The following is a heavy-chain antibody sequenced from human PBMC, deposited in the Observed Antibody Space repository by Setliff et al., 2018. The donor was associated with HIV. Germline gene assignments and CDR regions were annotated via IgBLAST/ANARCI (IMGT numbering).Heavy chain of an antibody. D-gene: IGHD2-8*02. J-gene: IGHJ4*02. CDR1: GGSISSTNYF. CDR2: IYYHGST. CDR3: ARIDPGKYWSSDY. V-gene: IGHV4-39*07. Sequence: SETLSLTCTVSGGSISSTNYFWGWIRQPPGKGLEWIGTIYYHGSTTYNPSLESRVTMSVDRSNNQFSLELTSVTAADTAVYYCARIDPGKYWSSDYWGPGTLVTVSS.